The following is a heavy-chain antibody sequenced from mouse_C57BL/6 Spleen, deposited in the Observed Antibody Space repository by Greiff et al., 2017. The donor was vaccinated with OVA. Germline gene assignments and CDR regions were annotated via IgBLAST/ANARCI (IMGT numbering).Heavy chain of an antibody. J-gene: IGHJ4*01. Sequence: VKLQQPGAELVMPGASVKLFCKASGYTFTSYWMHWVKQRPGQGLEWIGEIDPSDSYTNYNQKFKGKSTLTVDKSSSTAYMQLSSLTSEDSAVYYCARAEGAMDYWGQGTSVTVSS. D-gene: IGHD6-1*01. CDR1: GYTFTSYW. V-gene: IGHV1-69*01. CDR3: ARAEGAMDY. CDR2: IDPSDSYT.